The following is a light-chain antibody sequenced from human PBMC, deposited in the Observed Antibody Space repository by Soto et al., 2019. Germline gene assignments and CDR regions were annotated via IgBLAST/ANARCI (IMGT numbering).Light chain of an antibody. J-gene: IGLJ2*01. CDR3: SAWDDSLRGPV. Sequence: QSVLTQPHSASGTPGQRVTISCSGSSSNIGSNYVYWYQQLPGTAPKLLISRNNQRPSGVPARFSGSKSGTSAALAISGLRSEDEADYYCSAWDDSLRGPVFCGGTKLTV. CDR2: RNN. V-gene: IGLV1-47*01. CDR1: SSNIGSNY.